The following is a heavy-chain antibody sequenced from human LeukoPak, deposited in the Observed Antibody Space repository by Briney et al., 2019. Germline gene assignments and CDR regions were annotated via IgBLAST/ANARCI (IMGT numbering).Heavy chain of an antibody. J-gene: IGHJ4*02. Sequence: PGGSLRLSCAGSGFTFSNFAMSWVRQAPGKGLEWVANIKQDGSEKYYVDSVKGRFTISKDNAKNSLYLQMNSLRVEDTAVYYCARGGSSSSWFWVDWGQGTLVTVSS. CDR1: GFTFSNFA. V-gene: IGHV3-7*01. CDR2: IKQDGSEK. CDR3: ARGGSSSSWFWVD. D-gene: IGHD6-13*01.